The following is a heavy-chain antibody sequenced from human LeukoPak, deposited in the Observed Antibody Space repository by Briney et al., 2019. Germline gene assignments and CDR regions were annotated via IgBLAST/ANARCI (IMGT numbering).Heavy chain of an antibody. D-gene: IGHD3-10*01. Sequence: GGSLRLSCAASGFTFSRHAMHWVRQAPGKGLEFVSAISSSGTTPYYASSVKDRFFISRDNSRNILFLQMGRLRADDMAVYYCAREALGQAIDSWGQGTLVTVSS. CDR3: AREALGQAIDS. CDR1: GFTFSRHA. J-gene: IGHJ4*02. V-gene: IGHV3-64*01. CDR2: ISSSGTTP.